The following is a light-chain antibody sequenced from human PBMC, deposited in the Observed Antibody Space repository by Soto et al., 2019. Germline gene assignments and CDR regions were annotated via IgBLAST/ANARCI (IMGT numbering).Light chain of an antibody. V-gene: IGKV1-39*01. Sequence: DIQMTQSPSSLSASVGDRVTITCRASQSISTYLHWYQQKPGKAPNLLIYAASTLQSGVPSRFSGSGSGTDFTLTISSLQPEDFATYYCQQSFSIPSWTFGQGTKVDI. CDR1: QSISTY. CDR2: AAS. J-gene: IGKJ1*01. CDR3: QQSFSIPSWT.